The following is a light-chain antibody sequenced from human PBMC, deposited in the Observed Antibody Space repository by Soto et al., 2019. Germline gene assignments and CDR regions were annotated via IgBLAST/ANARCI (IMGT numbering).Light chain of an antibody. CDR1: RSDIGSYNY. CDR2: GVS. J-gene: IGLJ1*01. Sequence: QSGLTQPASVSGSPGRSITISCSGTRSDIGSYNYVAWYQQFPGKTPKILIYGVSNRPSGVSSRFSGSKSGNTASLTISGLQAEDEADYYCISYTGSSTSYVFGSGTKAPS. CDR3: ISYTGSSTSYV. V-gene: IGLV2-14*01.